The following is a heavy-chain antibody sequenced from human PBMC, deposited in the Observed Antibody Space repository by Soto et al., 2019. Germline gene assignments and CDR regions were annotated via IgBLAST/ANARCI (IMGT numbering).Heavy chain of an antibody. Sequence: ETLSLTCTVSGGSFSPNYWAWIRQPPGKGLEWVSAISGSGGSTYYADSVKGRFTISRDNSKNTLYLQMNSLRAEDTAVYYCAKYSGIAAHYDYWGQGTLVTVSS. V-gene: IGHV3-23*01. CDR3: AKYSGIAAHYDY. D-gene: IGHD6-6*01. CDR1: GGSFSPNY. J-gene: IGHJ4*02. CDR2: ISGSGGST.